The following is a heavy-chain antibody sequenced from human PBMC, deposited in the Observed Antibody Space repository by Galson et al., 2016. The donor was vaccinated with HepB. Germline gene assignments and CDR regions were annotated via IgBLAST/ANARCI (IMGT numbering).Heavy chain of an antibody. CDR3: ARVSLNWNYYYDS. V-gene: IGHV3-48*01. CDR2: ISGTSSSI. CDR1: GFTFSSYN. J-gene: IGHJ4*02. D-gene: IGHD1-7*01. Sequence: SLRLSCAASGFTFSSYNMNWVRQAPGKGLEWISYISGTSSSIYYADSVKGRFTISRDNAKNSLYLQMNSLRADDTAVYYCARVSLNWNYYYDSWGQGTLVTVSS.